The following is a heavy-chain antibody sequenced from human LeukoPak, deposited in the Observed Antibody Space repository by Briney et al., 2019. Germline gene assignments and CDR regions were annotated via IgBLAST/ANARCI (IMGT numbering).Heavy chain of an antibody. V-gene: IGHV3-23*01. CDR3: AKDRHAPGRYCSSTSCFPFDS. Sequence: QPGGSLRLSCVVSGFTFSSYAMSWVRQAPGKGLEWVSGISGSGGSTNYADSVKGRFTISRDNTKNTLYLQMNSLRAEDTAVYYCAKDRHAPGRYCSSTSCFPFDSWGQGTLVTVSS. J-gene: IGHJ5*01. CDR1: GFTFSSYA. CDR2: ISGSGGST. D-gene: IGHD2-2*01.